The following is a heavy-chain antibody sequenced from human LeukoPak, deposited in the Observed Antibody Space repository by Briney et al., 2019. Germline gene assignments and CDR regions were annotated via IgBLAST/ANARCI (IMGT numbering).Heavy chain of an antibody. CDR1: GGSVSSGSYY. D-gene: IGHD1-1*01. CDR3: ARVTGTTLDYYFDY. Sequence: PSETLSLTCTVSGGSVSSGSYYWGWIRQPPGKGLEWIGYIYYSGSTNYNPSLKSRVTISVDTSKNQFSLKLSSVTAADTAVYYCARVTGTTLDYYFDYWGQGTLVTVSS. CDR2: IYYSGST. V-gene: IGHV4-61*01. J-gene: IGHJ4*02.